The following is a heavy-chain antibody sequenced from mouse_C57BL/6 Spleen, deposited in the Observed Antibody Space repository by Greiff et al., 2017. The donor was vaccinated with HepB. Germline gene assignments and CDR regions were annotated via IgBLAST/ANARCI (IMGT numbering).Heavy chain of an antibody. CDR2: ISDGGSYT. CDR1: GFTFSSYA. CDR3: ARDPRERGPFAY. Sequence: EVKVVESGGGLVKPGGSLKLSCAASGFTFSSYAMSWVRQTPEKRLEWVATISDGGSYTYYPANVKGRFTISRDKAKNNLYLQMSHLKSEDTAMYYCARDPRERGPFAYRGQGTLVTVSA. V-gene: IGHV5-4*01. J-gene: IGHJ3*01.